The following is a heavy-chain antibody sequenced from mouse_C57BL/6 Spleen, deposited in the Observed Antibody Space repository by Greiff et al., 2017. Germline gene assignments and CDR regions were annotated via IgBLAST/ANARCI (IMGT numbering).Heavy chain of an antibody. D-gene: IGHD2-3*01. CDR3: ARGDGYYVRAMDY. CDR1: GFTFSDYG. Sequence: EVQLQESGGGLVKPGGSLKLSCAASGFTFSDYGMHWVRQAPEKGLEWVAYISSGSSTIYYADTVKGRFTISRDNAKNTLFLQMTSLRSEDTAMYYCARGDGYYVRAMDYWGQGTSVTVSS. V-gene: IGHV5-17*01. J-gene: IGHJ4*01. CDR2: ISSGSSTI.